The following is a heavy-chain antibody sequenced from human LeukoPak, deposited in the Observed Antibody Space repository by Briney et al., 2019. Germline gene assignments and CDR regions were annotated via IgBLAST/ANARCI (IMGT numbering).Heavy chain of an antibody. J-gene: IGHJ4*02. CDR2: ILNDGSNK. CDR3: AKRAGSGTFFFDY. D-gene: IGHD3-10*01. CDR1: GFTFRTYG. Sequence: GESLRLSCAASGFTFRTYGMHWVRQAPGKGLEWVALILNDGSNKFYADSVKGRFTISRDNSKNTLFLQMNSLRTEDTAVYYCAKRAGSGTFFFDYWGQGTLVTVSS. V-gene: IGHV3-30*18.